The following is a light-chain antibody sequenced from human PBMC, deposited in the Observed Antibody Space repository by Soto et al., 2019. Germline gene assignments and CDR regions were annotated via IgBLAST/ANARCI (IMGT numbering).Light chain of an antibody. Sequence: QSALTQSASVSGSPGQSITISCTGTSSDVGGYNYVSWYQQHPGKAPKLMIYEVSNRPSGVSNRFSGSKSGNMASLTISGLQAEDEADYYCSSYTSSSTLVFGGGTKLTVL. CDR1: SSDVGGYNY. CDR2: EVS. CDR3: SSYTSSSTLV. J-gene: IGLJ2*01. V-gene: IGLV2-14*01.